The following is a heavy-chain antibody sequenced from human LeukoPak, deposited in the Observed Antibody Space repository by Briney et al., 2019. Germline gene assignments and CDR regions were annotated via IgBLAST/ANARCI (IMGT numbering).Heavy chain of an antibody. CDR1: GFTFSAYG. Sequence: GGSLRLSCAASGFTFSAYGFHWVRQAPGKGLEWVAFIRFDGSNIYYADSVRGRFTISRDNSKNTLYLQMSSLRPEDTALYYCARVTYSSSWLYFQHWGQGTLVTVSS. CDR2: IRFDGSNI. J-gene: IGHJ1*01. D-gene: IGHD6-13*01. V-gene: IGHV3-30*02. CDR3: ARVTYSSSWLYFQH.